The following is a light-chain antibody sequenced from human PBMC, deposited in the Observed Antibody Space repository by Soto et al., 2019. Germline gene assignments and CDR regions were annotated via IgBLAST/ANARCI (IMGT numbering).Light chain of an antibody. CDR3: QSYDSSLTGSV. CDR2: GAT. J-gene: IGLJ2*01. Sequence: QPVLTQPPSVSGAPGQTVTISCTGSSSNIGAGYDVHWYQQLPGTAPKLLLYGATNRPSGIPDRFSGSKSGTSASLAITWLQAEDEAHYYCQSYDSSLTGSVFGGGTKVTVL. V-gene: IGLV1-40*01. CDR1: SSNIGAGYD.